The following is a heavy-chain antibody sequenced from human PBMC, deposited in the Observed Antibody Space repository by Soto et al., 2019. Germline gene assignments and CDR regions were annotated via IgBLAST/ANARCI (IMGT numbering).Heavy chain of an antibody. CDR3: ATDLYSGYDWRAFDI. CDR2: IYYSGST. CDR1: GGSISSYY. D-gene: IGHD5-12*01. Sequence: QVQLQESGPGLVKPSETLSLTCTVSGGSISSYYWSWIRQPPGKGLEWIGYIYYSGSTNYNPSLKSRVTISVDTSKNQFSLKLSSVTAADTAVYYCATDLYSGYDWRAFDIWGPGTMVTVSS. V-gene: IGHV4-59*01. J-gene: IGHJ3*02.